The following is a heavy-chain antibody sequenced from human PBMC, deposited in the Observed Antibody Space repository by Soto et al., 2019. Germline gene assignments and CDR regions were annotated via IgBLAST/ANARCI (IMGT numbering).Heavy chain of an antibody. Sequence: EVQLLESGGGSVQPGGALRLSCVASGFTFSSYAMSWVRQAPGKGLEWVSGIGGLSGGTDYADSVKGRLTISRDNSKNTLHLQMNSLRAEDTAVYYCAKVFILTESYLYFGMDVWGQGTTVTVSS. V-gene: IGHV3-23*01. D-gene: IGHD3-9*01. CDR2: IGGLSGGT. J-gene: IGHJ6*02. CDR1: GFTFSSYA. CDR3: AKVFILTESYLYFGMDV.